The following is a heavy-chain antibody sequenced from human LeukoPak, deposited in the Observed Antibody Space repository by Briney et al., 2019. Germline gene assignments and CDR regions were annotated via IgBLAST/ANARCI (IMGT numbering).Heavy chain of an antibody. CDR1: GGSFSGYY. CDR3: ARSDHIPRRYYFDY. CDR2: INHSGGT. D-gene: IGHD1-14*01. V-gene: IGHV4-34*01. Sequence: SETLSLTCAVYGGSFSGYYWSWIRQPPGKGLEWIGEINHSGGTNYNPSLKSRVTISVDTSKNQFSLKLSSVTAADTAVYYCARSDHIPRRYYFDYWGQGTLVTVSS. J-gene: IGHJ4*02.